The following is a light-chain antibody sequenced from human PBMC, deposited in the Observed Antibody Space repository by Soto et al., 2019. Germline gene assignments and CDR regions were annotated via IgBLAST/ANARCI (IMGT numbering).Light chain of an antibody. Sequence: DIQMTPSPSSLSAPVGGSVTITCRASQGIRRDLGWYPQKPGKAPTRLIYAVSSLHSGVPSRFSGSGSGTEITLTISSLQPEDSATYCCLQHNSYPLTFGGGTKVEIK. CDR2: AVS. V-gene: IGKV1-17*01. CDR3: LQHNSYPLT. J-gene: IGKJ4*01. CDR1: QGIRRD.